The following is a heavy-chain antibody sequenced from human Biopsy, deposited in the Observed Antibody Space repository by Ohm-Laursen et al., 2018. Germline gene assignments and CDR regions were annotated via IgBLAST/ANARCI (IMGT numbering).Heavy chain of an antibody. D-gene: IGHD2-2*01. V-gene: IGHV1-69*11. CDR1: GGSSSNSG. J-gene: IGHJ4*02. Sequence: SVKVSCKASGGSSSNSGITWVRQAPGQGLEWMGRIIPILRTTAYAQTFLGRVTITADSPTSTVDMELTSLTSDDTAVYFCAREAIGYQLPCDDWGQGTLDTVSS. CDR2: IIPILRTT. CDR3: AREAIGYQLPCDD.